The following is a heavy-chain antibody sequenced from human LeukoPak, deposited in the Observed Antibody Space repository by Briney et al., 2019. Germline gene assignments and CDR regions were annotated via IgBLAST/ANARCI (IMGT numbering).Heavy chain of an antibody. D-gene: IGHD3/OR15-3a*01. V-gene: IGHV1-18*04. CDR3: ARDSEEDWLTHNYYYYMDV. CDR1: GYTFTGYY. Sequence: ASVKVSCKASGYTFTGYYMHWVRQAPGQGLEWMGWISAYSGNTNYAQKVQDRVTMTTDRSTSTAYMELRSLRSDDTAVYYCARDSEEDWLTHNYYYYMDVWGKGTTVTVSS. CDR2: ISAYSGNT. J-gene: IGHJ6*03.